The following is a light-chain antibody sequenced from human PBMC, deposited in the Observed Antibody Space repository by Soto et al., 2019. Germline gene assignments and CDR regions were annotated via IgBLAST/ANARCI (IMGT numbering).Light chain of an antibody. Sequence: DIVMTQSPDSLAVSLGERATINCKSSQSVLYSSNNKNYLAWYQQKPGQPPKLLIYWASTRESGVPDRFSGSGSATDFTLTISRLEPEDFAVYYCQHYGNSPQTFGQGTKVEIK. CDR3: QHYGNSPQT. V-gene: IGKV4-1*01. J-gene: IGKJ1*01. CDR2: WAS. CDR1: QSVLYSSNNKNY.